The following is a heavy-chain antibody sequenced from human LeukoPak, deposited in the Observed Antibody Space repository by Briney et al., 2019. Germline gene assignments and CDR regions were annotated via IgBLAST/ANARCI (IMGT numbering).Heavy chain of an antibody. J-gene: IGHJ4*02. Sequence: PGRSLRLSCAASGFTFSRYAMHWVRQGPGKGLEWVAAISYDGSNKKYADSVKGRFTIPRDNSKNTLYLQMNSLRAEDTAVYYCARGVRIAVAGNIDYWGQGTLVTVSS. CDR3: ARGVRIAVAGNIDY. CDR1: GFTFSRYA. CDR2: ISYDGSNK. V-gene: IGHV3-30*04. D-gene: IGHD6-19*01.